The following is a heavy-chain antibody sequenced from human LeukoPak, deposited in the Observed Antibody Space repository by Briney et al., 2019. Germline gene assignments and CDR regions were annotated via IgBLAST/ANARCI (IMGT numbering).Heavy chain of an antibody. CDR3: AKGFLKNRIPMVRGTAFDI. V-gene: IGHV3-30*18. Sequence: QPGRSLRLSCAASGFTFSSYGMHWVRQAPGKGLEWVAVISYDGSNKYYADSVKGRFTISRDNSKSTLYLQMNSLRAEDTAVCYCAKGFLKNRIPMVRGTAFDIWGRGTMVAVSS. CDR1: GFTFSSYG. J-gene: IGHJ3*02. D-gene: IGHD3-10*01. CDR2: ISYDGSNK.